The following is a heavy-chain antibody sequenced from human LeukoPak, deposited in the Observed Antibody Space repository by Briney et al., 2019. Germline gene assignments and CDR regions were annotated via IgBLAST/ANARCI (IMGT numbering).Heavy chain of an antibody. CDR2: IYTSGST. CDR1: GGSISSYY. Sequence: SETLSLTCTVSGGSISSYYWSWIRQPAGKGLEWIGRIYTSGSTNYNPSLKSRVTISVDTSKNQFSLKLSSVTAADTAVYYCASDTYGSGSYCYWGQGTLVTVSS. V-gene: IGHV4-4*07. J-gene: IGHJ4*02. CDR3: ASDTYGSGSYCY. D-gene: IGHD3-10*01.